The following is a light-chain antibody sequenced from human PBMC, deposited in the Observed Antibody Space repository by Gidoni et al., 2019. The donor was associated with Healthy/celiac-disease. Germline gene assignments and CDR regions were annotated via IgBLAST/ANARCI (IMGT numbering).Light chain of an antibody. Sequence: DIQMTQSPSTLSASVGDRVTITCRASQSISSWLAWYQQKPGKAPKLLIYDASSLESGVPSRFSGSGSGTEFTLTISSLQPDDFATYYCQQYNSYSHTFXQXTNLEIK. V-gene: IGKV1-5*01. CDR1: QSISSW. CDR3: QQYNSYSHT. J-gene: IGKJ2*01. CDR2: DAS.